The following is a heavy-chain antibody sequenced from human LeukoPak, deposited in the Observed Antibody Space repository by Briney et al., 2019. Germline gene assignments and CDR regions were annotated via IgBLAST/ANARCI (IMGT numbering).Heavy chain of an antibody. CDR2: ISGSGNST. J-gene: IGHJ2*01. Sequence: PGRSLRVSCAASGFTFNNYAMIWVRQAPGKGLEWVSVISGSGNSTYYADSVKGRFTISRDNSKNTLYLQMNSLRGEDTAVYHCVKDNSNWYWYFDLWGRGTLVTVSS. D-gene: IGHD1-1*01. CDR1: GFTFNNYA. CDR3: VKDNSNWYWYFDL. V-gene: IGHV3-23*01.